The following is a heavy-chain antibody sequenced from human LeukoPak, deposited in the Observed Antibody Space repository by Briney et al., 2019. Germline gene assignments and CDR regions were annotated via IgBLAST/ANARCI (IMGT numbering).Heavy chain of an antibody. Sequence: GESLKISCKGSGYSFTSYWIGWVRQMPGKGLEWMGIIYPGDSDTRYSPSFQGQVTISADKSISTAYLQWSSLKASDTAMYYCARRIAVAGTEDYCDYWGQGTLVTVSS. CDR2: IYPGDSDT. CDR3: ARRIAVAGTEDYCDY. CDR1: GYSFTSYW. J-gene: IGHJ4*02. D-gene: IGHD6-19*01. V-gene: IGHV5-51*01.